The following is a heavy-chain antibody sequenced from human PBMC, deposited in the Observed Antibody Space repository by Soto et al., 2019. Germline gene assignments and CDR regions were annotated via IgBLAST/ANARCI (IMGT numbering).Heavy chain of an antibody. CDR1: GGSISSGDYY. Sequence: PSETLSLTCTVSGGSISSGDYYWSWIRQPPGKGLEWIGYIYYSGSTYYNPSLKSRVTISVDTSKNQFSLKLSSVTAADTAVYYCARIVSRITIFGVVIPQNWFDPWGQGTLVTLSS. V-gene: IGHV4-30-4*01. D-gene: IGHD3-3*01. CDR3: ARIVSRITIFGVVIPQNWFDP. J-gene: IGHJ5*02. CDR2: IYYSGST.